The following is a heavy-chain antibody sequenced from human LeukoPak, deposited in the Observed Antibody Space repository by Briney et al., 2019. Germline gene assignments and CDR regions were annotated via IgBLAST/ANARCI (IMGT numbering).Heavy chain of an antibody. CDR1: GGSISSGGYH. J-gene: IGHJ4*02. CDR3: ARDRGDSTPFDY. Sequence: SQTLSLTCTVSGGSISSGGYHWSWIRQHPGKGLEWIGYIYYSGSTYYNPSLKSRVTISVDTSKNQFSLKLSSVTAADTAVYYCARDRGDSTPFDYWGQGTLVTLSS. V-gene: IGHV4-31*03. CDR2: IYYSGST. D-gene: IGHD3-10*01.